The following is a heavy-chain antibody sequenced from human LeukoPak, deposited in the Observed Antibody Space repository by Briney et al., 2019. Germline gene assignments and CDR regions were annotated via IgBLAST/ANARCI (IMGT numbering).Heavy chain of an antibody. CDR2: NYYSGST. V-gene: IGHV4-39*01. J-gene: IGHJ4*02. CDR1: GGSISSSSYY. Sequence: RPSETLSLTCTVSGGSISSSSYYWGWIRQPPGKGLEWIGSNYYSGSTYYNPSLKSRVTISVDTSKDQFSLKLSSVTAADTAVYYCAEEGGDYWGQGTLVTVSS. CDR3: AEEGGDY. D-gene: IGHD3-16*01.